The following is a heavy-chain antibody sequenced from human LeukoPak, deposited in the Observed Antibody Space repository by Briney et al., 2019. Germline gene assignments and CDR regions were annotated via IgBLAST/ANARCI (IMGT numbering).Heavy chain of an antibody. CDR1: RFTFSSYC. V-gene: IGHV3-7*01. Sequence: GGSLRLSCAASRFTFSSYCMSWIRQAPGKGLELVANIKQDGSEKYYVDSVKGRFTISRDNAKNSLYLQMNSLRAEDTAVYYCARDPYYYDSSGFFDYWGQGTLVTVSS. CDR2: IKQDGSEK. J-gene: IGHJ4*02. CDR3: ARDPYYYDSSGFFDY. D-gene: IGHD3-22*01.